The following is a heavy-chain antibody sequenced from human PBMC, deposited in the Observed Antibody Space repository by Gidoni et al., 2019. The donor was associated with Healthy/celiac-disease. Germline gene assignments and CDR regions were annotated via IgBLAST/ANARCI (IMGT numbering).Heavy chain of an antibody. J-gene: IGHJ4*02. D-gene: IGHD2-2*01. Sequence: QVQLVESGGGVVQPGRSLRLSCAASGFTFSSYAMHWVRQAPGKGLEWVAVISYDGSNKYYADSVKGRSTISRDNSKNTLYLQMNSLRAEDTAVYYCARGLVVVPAAIAYWGQGTLVTVSS. CDR1: GFTFSSYA. CDR2: ISYDGSNK. V-gene: IGHV3-30-3*01. CDR3: ARGLVVVPAAIAY.